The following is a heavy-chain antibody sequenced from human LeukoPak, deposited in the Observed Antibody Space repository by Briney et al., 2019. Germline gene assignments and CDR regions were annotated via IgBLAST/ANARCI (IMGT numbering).Heavy chain of an antibody. V-gene: IGHV4-34*01. CDR1: GGSFSGYY. Sequence: SETLSLTCAVYGGSFSGYYWSWIRQPPGKGLEWIGEINHSGSTNYNPSLKSRVTTSVDTSKNQFSLKLSSVTAADTAVYYCASGYCSSTSCYAFDYWGQGTLVTVSS. D-gene: IGHD2-2*01. J-gene: IGHJ4*02. CDR2: INHSGST. CDR3: ASGYCSSTSCYAFDY.